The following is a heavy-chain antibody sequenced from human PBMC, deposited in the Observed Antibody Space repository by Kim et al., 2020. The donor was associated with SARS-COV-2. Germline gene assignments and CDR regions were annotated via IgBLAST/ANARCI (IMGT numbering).Heavy chain of an antibody. CDR3: ARDGSGSYNWFDP. CDR2: INAGNGNT. V-gene: IGHV1-3*01. Sequence: ASVKVSCKAYGYTFTSYAMHWVRQAPGQRLEWMGWINAGNGNTKYSQKFQGRVTITRDTSASTAYMELSSLRSEDTAVYYCARDGSGSYNWFDPWGQGTLVTVSS. CDR1: GYTFTSYA. J-gene: IGHJ5*02. D-gene: IGHD3-10*01.